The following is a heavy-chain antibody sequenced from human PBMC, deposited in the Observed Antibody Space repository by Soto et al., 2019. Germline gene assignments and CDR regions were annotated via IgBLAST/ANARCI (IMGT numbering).Heavy chain of an antibody. V-gene: IGHV3-7*01. D-gene: IGHD3-10*01. CDR3: GTDRWGGAFDM. CDR2: IKEDGSVK. Sequence: VQMVESGGGLVQPGGSLRLSCAAIGFSLRSDWMAWVRQIPGKGLEFVANIKEDGSVKNYVDSVKGRFSISRDNDKNSLYLQMNSLRAEDTAVYYCGTDRWGGAFDMWGQGTTVTVSS. J-gene: IGHJ3*02. CDR1: GFSLRSDW.